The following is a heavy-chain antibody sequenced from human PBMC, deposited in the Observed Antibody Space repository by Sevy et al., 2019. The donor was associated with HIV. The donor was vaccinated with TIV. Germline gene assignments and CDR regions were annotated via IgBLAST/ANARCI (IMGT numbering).Heavy chain of an antibody. V-gene: IGHV4-59*08. CDR3: ARHNKHYDFWSDLNWFDP. J-gene: IGHJ5*02. Sequence: SETLSLTCTVSGGSISSYYWSWIRQPPGKGLEWIGYIYYSGSTNYNPSLKSRGTISVDTSKNQFSLKLSSVTAAATAVYYCARHNKHYDFWSDLNWFDPWGQGTLVTVSS. CDR1: GGSISSYY. CDR2: IYYSGST. D-gene: IGHD3-3*01.